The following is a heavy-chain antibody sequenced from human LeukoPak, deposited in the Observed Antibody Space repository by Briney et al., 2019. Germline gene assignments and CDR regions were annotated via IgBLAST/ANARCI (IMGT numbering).Heavy chain of an antibody. Sequence: PGRSLRLSCAASGLTFDDFTMHWVRQAPGKGLEWVAFIRYDGSNKYNADSVKGRFTISSDNSKNTLYLQMNSLRAEDTAVYYCAKGGYCSSTSCYTIGGPIDYWGQGTLVTVSS. D-gene: IGHD2-2*01. CDR2: IRYDGSNK. J-gene: IGHJ4*02. CDR1: GLTFDDFT. V-gene: IGHV3-30*02. CDR3: AKGGYCSSTSCYTIGGPIDY.